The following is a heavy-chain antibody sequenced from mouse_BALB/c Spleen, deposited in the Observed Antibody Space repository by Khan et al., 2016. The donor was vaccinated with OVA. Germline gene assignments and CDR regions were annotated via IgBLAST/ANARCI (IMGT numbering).Heavy chain of an antibody. CDR2: ISSGGRYT. Sequence: EVELVESGGDLVKPGGSLKVSCAASGFTFSSYGMSWVRQTPDKRLEWVATISSGGRYTYFPDSVKGRFTISRDNAKNTLYLQRSSLKSEDTAMYYCARAYYGNDYYAMDYWGQGTSVTVSS. J-gene: IGHJ4*01. CDR1: GFTFSSYG. V-gene: IGHV5-6*01. CDR3: ARAYYGNDYYAMDY. D-gene: IGHD2-10*01.